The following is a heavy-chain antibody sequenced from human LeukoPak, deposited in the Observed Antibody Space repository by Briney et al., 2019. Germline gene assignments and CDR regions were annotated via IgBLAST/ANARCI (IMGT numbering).Heavy chain of an antibody. J-gene: IGHJ5*02. Sequence: SETLSLTCAVYGGSFSGYYWSWIRQPPGKGLEWIGEINHSGSTNYNPSLKSRVTISVDTSKNQFSLKLSSVTAADTAVYYCARDVAFGSGSYFWFDPWGQGTLVTVSS. CDR3: ARDVAFGSGSYFWFDP. CDR1: GGSFSGYY. D-gene: IGHD3-10*01. CDR2: INHSGST. V-gene: IGHV4-34*01.